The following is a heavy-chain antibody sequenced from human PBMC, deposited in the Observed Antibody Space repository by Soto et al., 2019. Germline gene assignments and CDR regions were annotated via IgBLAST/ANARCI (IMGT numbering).Heavy chain of an antibody. J-gene: IGHJ4*02. D-gene: IGHD3-9*01. CDR1: DDSINSDKYY. Sequence: QLQLQESGPGLVKPSETLSLTCSVSDDSINSDKYYWGWIRQPPGKGLEWIGSIYYRGNGYSNPSLPTPVTISLDNSRRQCSLKLNSVTAADSAVYFCARLEGLATISYYFDFWGPGALVTVSS. CDR3: ARLEGLATISYYFDF. V-gene: IGHV4-39*01. CDR2: IYYRGNG.